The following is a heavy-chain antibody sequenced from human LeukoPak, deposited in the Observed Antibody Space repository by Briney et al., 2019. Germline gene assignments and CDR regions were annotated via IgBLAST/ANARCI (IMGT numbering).Heavy chain of an antibody. J-gene: IGHJ4*02. V-gene: IGHV1-2*02. CDR1: GYTFTVYY. D-gene: IGHD2-15*01. CDR2: INTKSGGT. Sequence: ASVEVSCKASGYTFTVYYMHWVRQAPGQGPDWMGWINTKSGGTKYQGRVTMTRDTSINTAYMELSSLTFDDTAVYYCARSQESCSGGTCPGDYWGQGTLVTVSS. CDR3: ARSQESCSGGTCPGDY.